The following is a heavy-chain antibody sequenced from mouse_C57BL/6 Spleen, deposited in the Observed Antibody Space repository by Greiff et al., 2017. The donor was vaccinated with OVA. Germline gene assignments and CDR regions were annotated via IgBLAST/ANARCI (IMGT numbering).Heavy chain of an antibody. Sequence: VQLQQSGPELVKPGASVKISCKASGYSFTGYYMNWVKQSPEKSLEWIGEINPSTGGTTYNQKFKAKATLTVDKSSSTAYMQLKSLTSEDSAVYYCARGGGYDAFDYWGQGTTLTVSS. CDR2: INPSTGGT. J-gene: IGHJ2*01. D-gene: IGHD2-2*01. CDR1: GYSFTGYY. V-gene: IGHV1-42*01. CDR3: ARGGGYDAFDY.